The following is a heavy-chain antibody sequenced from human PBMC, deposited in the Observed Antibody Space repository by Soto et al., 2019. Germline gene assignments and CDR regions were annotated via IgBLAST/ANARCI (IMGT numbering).Heavy chain of an antibody. D-gene: IGHD3-9*01. Sequence: GASVTVSCKVSVYTLTELSMHWVRQAPGKGLEWMGGFDPEDGETIYAQKFQGRVTMTEDTSTDTAYMELSSLRSEDTAVYYCATQVLTPYYFDYWGQGTLVTVSS. CDR1: VYTLTELS. CDR3: ATQVLTPYYFDY. CDR2: FDPEDGET. J-gene: IGHJ4*02. V-gene: IGHV1-24*01.